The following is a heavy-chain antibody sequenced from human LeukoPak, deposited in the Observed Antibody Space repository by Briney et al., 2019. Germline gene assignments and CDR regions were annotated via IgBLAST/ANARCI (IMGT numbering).Heavy chain of an antibody. CDR1: GFTFSDYY. D-gene: IGHD3-22*01. CDR2: ISISGGTI. V-gene: IGHV3-11*04. CDR3: ATYSSLNRREFQY. Sequence: GGSLRLSCAASGFTFSDYYMSWIRQAPGKGLEWVSYISISGGTIYYAESVKGRFTISRDNAKNSLYLQMNSLRAEDTAVYYCATYSSLNRREFQYWGQGTLLTVSS. J-gene: IGHJ1*01.